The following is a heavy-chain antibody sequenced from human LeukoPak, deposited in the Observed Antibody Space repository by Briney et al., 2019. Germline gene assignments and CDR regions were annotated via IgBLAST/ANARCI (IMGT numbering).Heavy chain of an antibody. CDR3: ASRSGSFSDALDI. V-gene: IGHV4-59*01. CDR1: GGSISSYY. Sequence: SETLSLTCTVSGGSISSYYWSWIRQPPGKGLEWIGFIYYSGSTNYNPSLKSRVSISVDTSKNQFSLKLSSVTAADTAVYYCASRSGSFSDALDIWGQGTLVTVSS. D-gene: IGHD3-10*01. J-gene: IGHJ3*02. CDR2: IYYSGST.